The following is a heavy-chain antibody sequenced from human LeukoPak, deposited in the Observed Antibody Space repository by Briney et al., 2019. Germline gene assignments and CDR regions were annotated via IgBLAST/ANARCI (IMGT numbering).Heavy chain of an antibody. CDR3: ARGGYCSGGSCSDLEFDY. J-gene: IGHJ4*02. D-gene: IGHD2-15*01. Sequence: SXXVSCKASGYTFTSYDINWVRQATGQGLEWMGWMNPNSGNTGYAQKVQGRVTLTRNTSISTAYMELSSLRSEDTAVYYCARGGYCSGGSCSDLEFDYWGQGTLVTVSS. CDR2: MNPNSGNT. V-gene: IGHV1-8*01. CDR1: GYTFTSYD.